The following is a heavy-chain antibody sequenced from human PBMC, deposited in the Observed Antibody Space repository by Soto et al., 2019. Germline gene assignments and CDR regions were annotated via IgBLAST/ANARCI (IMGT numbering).Heavy chain of an antibody. D-gene: IGHD3-22*01. Sequence: GASVKACSKASGAPLSNYAMSLVRQAARQGPQWVGGILTNVDAPNSSQKLQGRVTISADESTSTAYMELSRLISEDTAVYYCAKGSYYDASSSFDTPGMYYRYFGLDVWGQGTPGTVSS. V-gene: IGHV1-69*13. CDR1: GAPLSNYA. CDR2: ILTNVDAP. J-gene: IGHJ6*02. CDR3: AKGSYYDASSSFDTPGMYYRYFGLDV.